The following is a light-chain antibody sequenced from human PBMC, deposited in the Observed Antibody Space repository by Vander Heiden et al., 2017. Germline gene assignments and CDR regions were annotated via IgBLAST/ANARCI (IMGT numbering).Light chain of an antibody. CDR1: TLPQQY. V-gene: IGLV3-25*03. CDR3: QSTDTSGPYVV. Sequence: SSELTQPPSVSVCPGQPARITCSGDTLPQQYVYWYQQRPGQAPGLVMYKDSERPSGIPERFSGSSSGTTVTLTITGVQAEDEADYYCQSTDTSGPYVVFGGGTQLTVL. J-gene: IGLJ3*02. CDR2: KDS.